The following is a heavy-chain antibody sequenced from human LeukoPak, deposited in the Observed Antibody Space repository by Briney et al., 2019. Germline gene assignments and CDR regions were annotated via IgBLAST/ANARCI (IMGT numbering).Heavy chain of an antibody. CDR3: ARESGRPGGFGQLFSDY. V-gene: IGHV1-18*01. D-gene: IGHD3-10*01. CDR2: INTDNGNA. J-gene: IGHJ4*02. CDR1: DYTFTSCG. Sequence: GASVKVSFKASDYTFTSCGISWVRQAPGQGLEWMGWINTDNGNANYAQKLQGRVTMTTDTSTSTAYMELRSLSSDDTAVYYCARESGRPGGFGQLFSDYWGQGTLVTVSS.